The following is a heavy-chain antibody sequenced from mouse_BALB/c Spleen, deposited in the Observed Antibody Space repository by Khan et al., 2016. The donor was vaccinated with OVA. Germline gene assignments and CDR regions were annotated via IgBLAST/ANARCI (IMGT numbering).Heavy chain of an antibody. CDR1: GYTFTSYW. CDR2: IGPGSGST. CDR3: ARENYYGMTYYAMDY. Sequence: DLVKPGASVKLSCKASGYTFTSYWINWIKQRPGQGLEWIGRIGPGSGSTYYNEMFKGKATLTVDTSSSTASIQLSSMSSEDSAVYFCARENYYGMTYYAMDYWGQGTSVTVSS. J-gene: IGHJ4*01. V-gene: IGHV1S41*01. D-gene: IGHD1-1*01.